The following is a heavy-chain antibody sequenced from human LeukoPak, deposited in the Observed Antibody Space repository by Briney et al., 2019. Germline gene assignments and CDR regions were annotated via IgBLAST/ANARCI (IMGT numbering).Heavy chain of an antibody. CDR3: ARDPGGGPTHGY. D-gene: IGHD1-26*01. Sequence: GGSLRLSCAASGFTVGNNYMSWVRQAPGEGLEWVSVIYSDGSTYYADSVKARFTISRDNSKNTLYPQMNSPRADDTAVYYCARDPGGGPTHGYWGQGTLVTVSS. V-gene: IGHV3-66*02. J-gene: IGHJ4*02. CDR1: GFTVGNNY. CDR2: IYSDGST.